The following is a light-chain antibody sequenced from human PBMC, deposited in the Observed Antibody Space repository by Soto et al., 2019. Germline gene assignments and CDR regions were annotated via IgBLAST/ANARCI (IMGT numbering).Light chain of an antibody. CDR3: CSYAGSYPWV. Sequence: QSVLTQPRSVSGSPGQSVTIPCTGTSSDVGGYNYVSWYQQHPGKVPKLMIYDVTKRPSGVPDRFSGSKSGNTASLSISGLQAEDEADYYCCSYAGSYPWVFGGGTKLTVL. V-gene: IGLV2-11*01. CDR2: DVT. CDR1: SSDVGGYNY. J-gene: IGLJ3*02.